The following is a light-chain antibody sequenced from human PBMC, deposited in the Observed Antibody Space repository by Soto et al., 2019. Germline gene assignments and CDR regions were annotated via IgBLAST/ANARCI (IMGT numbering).Light chain of an antibody. CDR2: DAS. Sequence: DIQLTQSPSTLSASVGDRVTFTCRASQGINRWLAWYQQKPGKAPKVLIYDASSLESGVPSRFSGSGSGTEFTLTISSRQPDDFATYYCQQSSPYSAFTFGQGTKLEVK. CDR1: QGINRW. V-gene: IGKV1-5*01. CDR3: QQSSPYSAFT. J-gene: IGKJ2*01.